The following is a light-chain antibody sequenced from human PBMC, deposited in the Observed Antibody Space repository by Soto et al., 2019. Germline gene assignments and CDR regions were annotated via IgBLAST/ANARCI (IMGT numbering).Light chain of an antibody. V-gene: IGLV1-40*01. CDR1: SSNIGAGFG. J-gene: IGLJ2*01. CDR3: QSCDSSLRVV. Sequence: QSVLTQPPSVSGAPGQRVTISCTGTSSNIGAGFGVQWYQLHPGTAPKFLIYGNSKRPPGVPDRISGSSSGTSAYLAITGLQAEDEADYYCQSCDSSLRVVFGGGTKLTVL. CDR2: GNS.